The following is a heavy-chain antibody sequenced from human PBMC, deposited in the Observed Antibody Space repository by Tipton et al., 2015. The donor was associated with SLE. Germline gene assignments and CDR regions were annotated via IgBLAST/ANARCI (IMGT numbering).Heavy chain of an antibody. D-gene: IGHD4-17*01. Sequence: TLSLTCTVSGGSISSGGYYWSWIRQPPGKGLEWIGYIYYSGRTYYNPSLKSRVTISVDTSKNQFSLKLSSVTAADTAVYYCARAGYGRTDAFDIWGQGTMVTVSS. J-gene: IGHJ3*02. CDR3: ARAGYGRTDAFDI. CDR2: IYYSGRT. CDR1: GGSISSGGYY. V-gene: IGHV4-31*03.